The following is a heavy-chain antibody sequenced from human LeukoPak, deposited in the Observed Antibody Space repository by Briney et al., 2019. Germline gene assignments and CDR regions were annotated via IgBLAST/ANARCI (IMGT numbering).Heavy chain of an antibody. CDR3: ARADDFWSGYLH. V-gene: IGHV4-34*01. Sequence: PSETLSLTCAVYGGSFSGYYWSWIRQPPGKGLEWIGEINHSGSTNYNPSLKSRVTISVDTSKNQFSLKLSSVTAGDTAVYYCARADDFWSGYLHWGQGTLVTVSS. J-gene: IGHJ4*02. CDR1: GGSFSGYY. CDR2: INHSGST. D-gene: IGHD3-3*01.